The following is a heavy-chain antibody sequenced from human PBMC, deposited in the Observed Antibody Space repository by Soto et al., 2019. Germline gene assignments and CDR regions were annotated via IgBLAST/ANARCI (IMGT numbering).Heavy chain of an antibody. J-gene: IGHJ4*02. Sequence: GGSLRLSCAASGFTFSLYSMIWVRQAPGKGLEWVASITSSSSYIYYEDSLKGRFTISRDNAKNSLFLQLDSLRAEDTAVYYCVRARSTDSRPDYWGQGTLVTVSS. V-gene: IGHV3-21*01. CDR2: ITSSSSYI. CDR3: VRARSTDSRPDY. CDR1: GFTFSLYS. D-gene: IGHD3-22*01.